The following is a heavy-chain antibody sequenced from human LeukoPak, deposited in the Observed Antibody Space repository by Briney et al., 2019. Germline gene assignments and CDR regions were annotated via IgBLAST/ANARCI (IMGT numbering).Heavy chain of an antibody. J-gene: IGHJ6*03. CDR3: AKVSGGDNGYMDV. V-gene: IGHV3-43D*04. CDR2: ISWDGGST. Sequence: GSLRLSCAASGFTFDDYAMHWVRQAPGKGLEWVSLISWDGGSTYYADSVKGRFTISRDNSKNSPYLQMNSLRAEDTALYYCAKVSGGDNGYMDVWGKGTTVTVSS. CDR1: GFTFDDYA. D-gene: IGHD2-8*01.